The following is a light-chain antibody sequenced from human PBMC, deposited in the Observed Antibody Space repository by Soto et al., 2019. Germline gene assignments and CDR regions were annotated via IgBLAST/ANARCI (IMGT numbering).Light chain of an antibody. V-gene: IGKV3-20*01. CDR2: GAS. J-gene: IGKJ1*01. CDR1: QSVRSSY. Sequence: EIVLTQSPGTLSLSPGERATLSCRASQSVRSSYLAWYQRKPGLAPRLLIYGASSRATGIPDRFSGSGSGTDFTLTISRLEPEDFAVYYCQQYGSSPCTFGQGTKVEIK. CDR3: QQYGSSPCT.